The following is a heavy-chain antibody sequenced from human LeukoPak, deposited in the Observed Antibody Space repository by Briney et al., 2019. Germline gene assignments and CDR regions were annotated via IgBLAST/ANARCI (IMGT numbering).Heavy chain of an antibody. D-gene: IGHD1-7*01. CDR2: IRKDGSDI. Sequence: GGSLRLSCAASGFTFSTYWMSWVRQAPGKGLEWVANIRKDGSDIHYVDSVKGRFTISRDNAKNSLYLEMSSLRGEDTALYYCARDGELHSAFDIWGQGTMVTVSS. CDR1: GFTFSTYW. CDR3: ARDGELHSAFDI. J-gene: IGHJ3*02. V-gene: IGHV3-7*01.